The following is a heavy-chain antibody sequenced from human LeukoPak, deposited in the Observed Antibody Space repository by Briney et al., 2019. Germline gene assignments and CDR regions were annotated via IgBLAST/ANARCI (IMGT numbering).Heavy chain of an antibody. CDR1: GGSISSYY. J-gene: IGHJ4*02. D-gene: IGHD2-2*01. CDR2: VSYSGTT. V-gene: IGHV4-59*01. Sequence: SETLSLTCTVSGGSISSYYWSWIRQPPGKGLQWIGYVSYSGTTNYNPSLKSRVTISVDTSKNQFSLNLSSVTAADTAVYYCAGSAYCSSSTCYAFNYWGQGTLVTVSS. CDR3: AGSAYCSSSTCYAFNY.